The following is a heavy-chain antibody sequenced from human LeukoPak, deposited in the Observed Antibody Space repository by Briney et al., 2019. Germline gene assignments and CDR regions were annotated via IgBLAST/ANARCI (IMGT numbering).Heavy chain of an antibody. CDR1: GFTFSSYA. J-gene: IGHJ6*03. Sequence: GGSLRLSCAASGFTFSSYAMSWVRQAPGKGLEWVSAISGSGGSTYYADSVKGRLTISRDNSKNTLYLQMNSLRAEDTAVYYCAKEYGDYEVFDYYYYMDVWGKGTTVTVSS. CDR3: AKEYGDYEVFDYYYYMDV. D-gene: IGHD4-17*01. V-gene: IGHV3-23*01. CDR2: ISGSGGST.